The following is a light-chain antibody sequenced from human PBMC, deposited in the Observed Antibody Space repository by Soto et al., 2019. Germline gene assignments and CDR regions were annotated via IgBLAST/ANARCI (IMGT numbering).Light chain of an antibody. J-gene: IGLJ1*01. Sequence: QSVLTQPPSASGTPGQRVTISCSGSSSNIGSNTVSWYQQLPQRAPKLLIFSNHQRPSGVPDRFSGSKSGTSASLAISGLQSEDEADYYCATWADGLNSYVFGTGTKLPVL. CDR1: SSNIGSNT. CDR3: ATWADGLNSYV. CDR2: SNH. V-gene: IGLV1-44*01.